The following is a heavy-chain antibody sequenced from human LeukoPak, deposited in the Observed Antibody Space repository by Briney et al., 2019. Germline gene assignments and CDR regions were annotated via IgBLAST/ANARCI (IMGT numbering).Heavy chain of an antibody. D-gene: IGHD1-26*01. J-gene: IGHJ4*02. CDR1: GFTFSSYA. CDR2: ISGSGGST. Sequence: GGSLRLSCAASGFTFSSYAMSWVRQAPGKGLEWVSAISGSGGSTYYADSVKGRFTISRDNSKNTLYLQMNSLRAEDTAVYYCARDLGMNIVGAIGYWGQGTLVTVSS. V-gene: IGHV3-23*01. CDR3: ARDLGMNIVGAIGY.